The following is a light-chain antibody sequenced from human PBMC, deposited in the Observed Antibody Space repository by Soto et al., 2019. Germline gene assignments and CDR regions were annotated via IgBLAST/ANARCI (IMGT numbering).Light chain of an antibody. CDR2: DVS. J-gene: IGLJ1*01. V-gene: IGLV2-11*01. CDR1: SSDVGGYNY. CDR3: CSYAGSYTFYV. Sequence: QSVLAQPRSVSGSPGQSVTISCTGTSSDVGGYNYVSWYQHHPGKAPKLMIYDVSKRPSGVPDRFSGSKSGNTASLTISGLQAEDEADYYCCSYAGSYTFYVFGTGTKVT.